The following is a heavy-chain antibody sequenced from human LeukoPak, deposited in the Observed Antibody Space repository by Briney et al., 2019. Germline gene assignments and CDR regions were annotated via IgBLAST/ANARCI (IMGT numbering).Heavy chain of an antibody. D-gene: IGHD6-6*01. CDR1: GFTFSDYH. V-gene: IGHV3-11*06. J-gene: IGHJ5*02. CDR2: MGSFSTST. Sequence: PGGSLRLSCAASGFTFSDYHMSWIRQAPGKGLEWVSYMGSFSTSTKYADSVKGRFTISRDNAKNSLYLEMNNLRAEDTAVYYCARAGPEYGSSNCFDPWGQGTLVTVSS. CDR3: ARAGPEYGSSNCFDP.